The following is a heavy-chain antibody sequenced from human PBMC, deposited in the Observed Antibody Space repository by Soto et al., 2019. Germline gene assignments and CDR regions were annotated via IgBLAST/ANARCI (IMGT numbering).Heavy chain of an antibody. CDR1: GFTFSSYW. J-gene: IGHJ6*02. D-gene: IGHD4-17*01. CDR3: ARDGSAYGDRVDYYYGMDV. CDR2: INSDGSST. V-gene: IGHV3-74*01. Sequence: GVLRLSCAASGFTFSSYWMHWVRQAPGKGLVWVSRINSDGSSTSYADSVKGRFTISRDNAKNTLYLQMNSLRAEDTAVYYCARDGSAYGDRVDYYYGMDVWGQGTTVTVSS.